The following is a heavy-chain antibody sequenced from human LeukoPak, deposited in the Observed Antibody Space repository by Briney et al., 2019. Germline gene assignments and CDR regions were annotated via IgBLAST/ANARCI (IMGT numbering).Heavy chain of an antibody. J-gene: IGHJ4*02. CDR3: ARDPSGWFGEYYFDY. CDR2: INPNSGGT. D-gene: IGHD3-10*01. CDR1: GYTFTGYY. Sequence: ASVKVSCKASGYTFTGYYMHWVRQAPGQGLEWMGWINPNSGGTNYAQKFQGRVTMTRDTSVSTAYMELSRLRSDDTAVYYCARDPSGWFGEYYFDYWGQGTLVTVSS. V-gene: IGHV1-2*02.